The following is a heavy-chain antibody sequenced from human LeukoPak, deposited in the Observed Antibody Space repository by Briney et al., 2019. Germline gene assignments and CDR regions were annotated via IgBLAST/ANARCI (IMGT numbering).Heavy chain of an antibody. V-gene: IGHV1-2*02. D-gene: IGHD6-13*01. CDR2: INPNSGGT. CDR1: GYTFTGHY. J-gene: IGHJ5*02. CDR3: ARDQSSSWYRRFDP. Sequence: ASVKVSCKASGYTFTGHYMHWVRQAPGQGLEWMGWINPNSGGTNYAQKFQGRVTMTRDTSISTAYMELSRLRSDDTAVYYCARDQSSSWYRRFDPWGQGTLVTVSS.